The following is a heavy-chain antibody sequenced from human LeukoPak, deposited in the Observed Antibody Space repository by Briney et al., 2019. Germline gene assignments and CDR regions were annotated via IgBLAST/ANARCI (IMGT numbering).Heavy chain of an antibody. J-gene: IGHJ4*02. CDR3: ARVSTTVTTSSLNY. D-gene: IGHD4-17*01. CDR1: GYTFTGYY. CDR2: INPNSGGT. V-gene: IGHV1-2*02. Sequence: GASVKVSCTASGYTFTGYYMHWVRQAPGQGLEWMGWINPNSGGTSYAQKFQGRVTMTRDTSISTAYMELSRLRSDDTAVYYCARVSTTVTTSSLNYWGQGTLVTVSS.